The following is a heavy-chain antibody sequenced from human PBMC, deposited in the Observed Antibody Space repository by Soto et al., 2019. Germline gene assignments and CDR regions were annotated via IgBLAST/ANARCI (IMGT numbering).Heavy chain of an antibody. CDR1: GFSLSDYA. J-gene: IGHJ4*02. V-gene: IGHV3-23*01. CDR2: ISGSGSNT. CDR3: AKGGITLVRGSFDY. D-gene: IGHD3-10*01. Sequence: GGSLRVSCAVSGFSLSDYAMSWVRQAPGKGLEWVSAISGSGSNTFYIDSVKGRFTISRDRSKTTLFLQMNNLRAEDTAVYYCAKGGITLVRGSFDYWGQGALVTVSS.